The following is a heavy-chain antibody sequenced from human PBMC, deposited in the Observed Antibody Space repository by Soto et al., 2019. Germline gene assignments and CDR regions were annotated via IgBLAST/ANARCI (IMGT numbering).Heavy chain of an antibody. D-gene: IGHD2-2*01. CDR1: GGTFSSYA. CDR3: ASQLLHRNYYFGMDV. CDR2: IIPIFGTA. V-gene: IGHV1-69*06. J-gene: IGHJ6*02. Sequence: SVKVSCKASGGTFSSYAISWVRQAPGQGLEWMGGIIPIFGTANYAQKFQGRVTITADKSTSTAYMELSSLRSEDTAVYYCASQLLHRNYYFGMDVWGQGTTVTVS.